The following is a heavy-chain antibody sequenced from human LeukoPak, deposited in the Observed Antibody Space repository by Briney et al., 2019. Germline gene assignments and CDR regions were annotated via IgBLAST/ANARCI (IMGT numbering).Heavy chain of an antibody. J-gene: IGHJ1*01. V-gene: IGHV5-51*01. CDR2: TYPGDADT. CDR3: ARRGIAVAGTPAEYFQH. Sequence: GESLKISCSGSGXSFSTYWIGWVRQMPGKGLEWLGITYPGDADTRYNPSFQGQVTISADKSFSTAYLQWSSLEASDTAMYYCARRGIAVAGTPAEYFQHWGQGTLVIVSS. CDR1: GXSFSTYW. D-gene: IGHD6-19*01.